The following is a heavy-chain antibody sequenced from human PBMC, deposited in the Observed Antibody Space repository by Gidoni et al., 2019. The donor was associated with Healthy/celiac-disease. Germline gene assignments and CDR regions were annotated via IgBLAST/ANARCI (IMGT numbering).Heavy chain of an antibody. CDR1: GGSFSGYS. D-gene: IGHD2-2*01. Sequence: QVQLQQWGAGLFKPSETLSLTCAVYGGSFSGYSWSWIRQPPGKGLEWIGEINHRGSTNYNPSLKSRVTISVDTSKNQFSLKLSSVTAADTAVYYCARGGRVVPAAVYFDYWGQGTLVTVSS. J-gene: IGHJ4*02. V-gene: IGHV4-34*01. CDR2: INHRGST. CDR3: ARGGRVVPAAVYFDY.